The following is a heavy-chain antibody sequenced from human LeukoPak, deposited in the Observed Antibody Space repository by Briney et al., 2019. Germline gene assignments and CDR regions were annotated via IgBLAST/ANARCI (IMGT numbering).Heavy chain of an antibody. Sequence: SQTLSLTCAISGDSVSSNSAAWNWIRQSPSRGLEWLGRTYHGSKWYDDYAVSVKSRISIRPDTSKNQFSLQLNSVTPEDTAVYYCARGSGGWYPLGAFDIWGQGTMVTVSS. D-gene: IGHD6-19*01. CDR1: GDSVSSNSAA. CDR3: ARGSGGWYPLGAFDI. CDR2: TYHGSKWYD. V-gene: IGHV6-1*01. J-gene: IGHJ3*02.